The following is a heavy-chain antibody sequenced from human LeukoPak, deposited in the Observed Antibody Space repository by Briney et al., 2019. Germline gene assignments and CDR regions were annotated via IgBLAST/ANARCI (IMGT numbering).Heavy chain of an antibody. CDR3: ARVLKISSIAVAGTSYYFDY. J-gene: IGHJ4*02. D-gene: IGHD6-19*01. CDR1: GDSIGSFY. V-gene: IGHV4-59*01. Sequence: SETLSLTCTVSGDSIGSFYWNWIRQPPGKGLEWLGYSHYSGSTNYNPSLKSRVTISVDTSKNQFSLKLSSVTAADTAVYYCARVLKISSIAVAGTSYYFDYWGQGTLVTVSS. CDR2: SHYSGST.